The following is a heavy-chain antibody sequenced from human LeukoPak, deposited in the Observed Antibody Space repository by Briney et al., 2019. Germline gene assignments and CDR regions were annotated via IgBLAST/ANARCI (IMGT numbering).Heavy chain of an antibody. CDR2: IKQDGSEK. J-gene: IGHJ6*03. CDR1: GFSSSNYW. Sequence: PGGSLRLSCAASGFSSSNYWMSWVRQAPGKGLEWVANIKQDGSEKYYVDSVKGRFTISRDNAKNTLYLQMNSLRAEDTAVYYCAKGGYSNGRYYYYYMDVWGEGTTVTVSS. D-gene: IGHD5-18*01. CDR3: AKGGYSNGRYYYYYMDV. V-gene: IGHV3-7*03.